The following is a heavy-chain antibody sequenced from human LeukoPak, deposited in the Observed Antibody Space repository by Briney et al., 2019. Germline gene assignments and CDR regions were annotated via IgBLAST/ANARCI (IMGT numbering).Heavy chain of an antibody. CDR1: GYTFTGYY. J-gene: IGHJ3*02. CDR2: INPNSGGT. Sequence: ASVKVSCKASGYTFTGYYMHWVRQAPGQGLEWMGWINPNSGGTNYAQKFQGRVTMTRDTSISTAYMELSRLRSDDTAVYYCARVANRFGMIVVVIKVPDAFDIWGQGTMVTVSS. D-gene: IGHD3-22*01. V-gene: IGHV1-2*02. CDR3: ARVANRFGMIVVVIKVPDAFDI.